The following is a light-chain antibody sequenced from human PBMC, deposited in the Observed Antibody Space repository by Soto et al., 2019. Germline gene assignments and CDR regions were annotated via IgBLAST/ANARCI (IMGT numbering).Light chain of an antibody. V-gene: IGKV3-11*01. CDR3: QQRSNWPA. Sequence: EIVMTQSPATLSVSPGERATLSCRASQSVSSNLAWYQQKPGQAPRLLIYDASDRATGIPDRFSGSGSGTDFTLTISSLEPEDFAVYYCQQRSNWPAFGQGTKV. J-gene: IGKJ1*01. CDR2: DAS. CDR1: QSVSSN.